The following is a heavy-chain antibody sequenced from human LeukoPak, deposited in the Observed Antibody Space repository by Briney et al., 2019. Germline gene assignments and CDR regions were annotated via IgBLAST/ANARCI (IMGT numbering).Heavy chain of an antibody. CDR3: AKAVSGYSSSCYHLDY. D-gene: IGHD6-13*01. CDR1: GFTFSSYW. Sequence: GGSLRLSCAASGFTFSSYWMSWVRQAPGKGLEWVSNIKEDGSEKNYVDSVKGRFTIARDNAKNSVYLQMNSLRAEDTAVYYCAKAVSGYSSSCYHLDYWGQGTLVTVSS. CDR2: IKEDGSEK. J-gene: IGHJ4*02. V-gene: IGHV3-7*01.